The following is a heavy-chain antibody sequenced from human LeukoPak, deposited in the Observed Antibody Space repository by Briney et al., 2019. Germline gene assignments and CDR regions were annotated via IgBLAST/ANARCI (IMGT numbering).Heavy chain of an antibody. D-gene: IGHD7-27*01. V-gene: IGHV1-18*01. CDR2: VSGYNGNT. Sequence: ASVKVSCKASGYTFTSYGISWVRQAPGQGLEWMGWVSGYNGNTNYAQKFQDKVTMTTDTSTNTAYMELKSLTSDDTAVYYCARDSFLIGDRLPFDHWGQGTLISVAS. CDR3: ARDSFLIGDRLPFDH. CDR1: GYTFTSYG. J-gene: IGHJ4*02.